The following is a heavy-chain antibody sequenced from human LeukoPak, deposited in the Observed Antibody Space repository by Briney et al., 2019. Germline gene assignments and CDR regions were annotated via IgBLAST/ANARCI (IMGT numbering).Heavy chain of an antibody. CDR1: GGSFSGYY. D-gene: IGHD6-19*01. J-gene: IGHJ4*02. CDR3: ARPVSRSSGCYYYY. V-gene: IGHV4-34*01. CDR2: INHSGST. Sequence: ASQTVSLTCAVYGGSFSGYYWSWIREPRGKGLVWIGEINHSGSTNYNPSLKSRVTISVDTSKNQFSLKLSSVAAAETDVYCCARPVSRSSGCYYYYWGQGTLVTVSS.